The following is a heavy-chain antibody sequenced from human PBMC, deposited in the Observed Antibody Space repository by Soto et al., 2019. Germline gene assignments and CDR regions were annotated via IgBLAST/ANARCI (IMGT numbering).Heavy chain of an antibody. CDR2: IKTDGSYT. CDR3: VRSPYSVWVAY. D-gene: IGHD1-26*01. V-gene: IGHV3-74*01. Sequence: EVQLVESGGGLVQPGGSLRLYCAASGFNFSNHWMHWVRQAPGKGLAWVSRIKTDGSYTNYADSVKVRFTISRDNAQNTLHLQMNSLRADDTAVYYCVRSPYSVWVAYWGQGTLVTVSS. CDR1: GFNFSNHW. J-gene: IGHJ4*02.